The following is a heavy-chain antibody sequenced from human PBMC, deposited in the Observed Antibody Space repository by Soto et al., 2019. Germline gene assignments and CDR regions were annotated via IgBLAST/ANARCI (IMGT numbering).Heavy chain of an antibody. CDR2: ISGSGGST. Sequence: GGSLRLSCAASGFTFSSYAMSWVRQAPGKGLEWVSAISGSGGSTYYADSVKGRFTISRDNSKNTLYLQMNSLRAEDTAVYYCAKGSDCSSTSCYADYYYYYMDVWGKGTTVTVSS. V-gene: IGHV3-23*01. CDR3: AKGSDCSSTSCYADYYYYYMDV. CDR1: GFTFSSYA. D-gene: IGHD2-2*01. J-gene: IGHJ6*03.